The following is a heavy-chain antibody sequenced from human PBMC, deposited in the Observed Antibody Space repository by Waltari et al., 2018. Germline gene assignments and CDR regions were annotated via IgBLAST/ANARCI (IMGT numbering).Heavy chain of an antibody. CDR2: IKQDGREA. V-gene: IGHV3-7*01. CDR1: GFTFSSYW. D-gene: IGHD1-20*01. J-gene: IGHJ5*01. CDR3: ARGSFNWNQGGWFDS. Sequence: EVQLVESGGGLVQPGGSLRLSCAASGFTFSSYWMTWVRHAPAKVLERVASIKQDGREAYYVDSVKGRFTISRDNTKNSLYLQMNNLRVEDTAVYYCARGSFNWNQGGWFDSWGQGTLVTVSS.